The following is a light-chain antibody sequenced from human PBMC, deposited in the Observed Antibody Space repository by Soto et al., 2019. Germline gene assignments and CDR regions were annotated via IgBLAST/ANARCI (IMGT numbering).Light chain of an antibody. CDR3: PQAYSGPRT. Sequence: DIEMTQSPSSLSASVGDRVTITCRASESISNFLNWYQQTPGKATMLLIYGSSTLQSRVPSRFSCRGTGTDFALTISGLQPEECATYYCPQAYSGPRTFGQGTKLEIK. J-gene: IGKJ2*01. V-gene: IGKV1-39*01. CDR2: GSS. CDR1: ESISNF.